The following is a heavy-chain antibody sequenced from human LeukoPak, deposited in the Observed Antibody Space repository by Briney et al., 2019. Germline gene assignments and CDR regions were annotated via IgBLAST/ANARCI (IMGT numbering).Heavy chain of an antibody. V-gene: IGHV4-34*01. Sequence: SETLSLTCAVYGGSFSGYYWSWIRQPPGKGLEWIGEINHSGSTNYNPSLKSRVTISVDTSKNQFSLKLSSVTAADTAVYYCARGSPRGIFGVVGYYYYYMDVWGKGTTVTVSS. CDR1: GGSFSGYY. CDR2: INHSGST. D-gene: IGHD3-3*01. J-gene: IGHJ6*03. CDR3: ARGSPRGIFGVVGYYYYYMDV.